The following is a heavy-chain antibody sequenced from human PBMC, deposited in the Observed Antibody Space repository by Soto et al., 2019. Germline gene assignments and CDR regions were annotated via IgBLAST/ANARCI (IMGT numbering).Heavy chain of an antibody. J-gene: IGHJ5*02. CDR1: GGSISSGGYS. V-gene: IGHV4-30-2*01. CDR3: PKDQLGGNWFHP. Sequence: SETLSLTCAVSGGSISSGGYSWNWIRQPPGKGLEWIGYIYHSGSTLYNPSLKSRVTISVDKSKNQFSLKLTSVTAADTAVYYWPKDQLGGNWFHPWGQGTLVTVSS. CDR2: IYHSGST. D-gene: IGHD3-10*01.